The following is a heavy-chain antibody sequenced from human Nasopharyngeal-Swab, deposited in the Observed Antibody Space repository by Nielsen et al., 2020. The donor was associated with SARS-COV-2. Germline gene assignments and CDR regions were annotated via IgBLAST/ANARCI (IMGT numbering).Heavy chain of an antibody. CDR1: GGSISSYY. CDR2: IYYSGST. J-gene: IGHJ6*02. CDR3: ARVGGIPGGYSSSWGYYYGMDV. D-gene: IGHD6-13*01. Sequence: SETLSLTCTVSGGSISSYYWSWIRQPPGKGLEWIWYIYYSGSTNYNPSLKSRVTISVDTSKNQFSLKLSSVTAADTAVYYCARVGGIPGGYSSSWGYYYGMDVWGQGTTVTVSS. V-gene: IGHV4-59*01.